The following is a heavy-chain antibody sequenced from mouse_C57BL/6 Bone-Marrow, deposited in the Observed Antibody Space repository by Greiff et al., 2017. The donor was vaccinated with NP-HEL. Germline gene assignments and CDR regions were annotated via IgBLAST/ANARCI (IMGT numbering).Heavy chain of an antibody. J-gene: IGHJ3*01. D-gene: IGHD4-1*01. CDR1: GFSLTSYG. CDR3: AKNGANWSSWFAY. V-gene: IGHV2-5*01. Sequence: VQRVESGPGLVQPSQSLSITCTVSGFSLTSYGVHWVRQSPGKGLEWLGVIWRGGSTDYNAAFMSRLSITKDNSKSQIFFKMNSLQADDTAIYYCAKNGANWSSWFAYWGQGTLVTVSA. CDR2: IWRGGST.